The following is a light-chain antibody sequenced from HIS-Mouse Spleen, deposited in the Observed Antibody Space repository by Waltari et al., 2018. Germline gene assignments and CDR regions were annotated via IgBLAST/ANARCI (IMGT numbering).Light chain of an antibody. V-gene: IGLV1-44*01. CDR2: SNN. CDR1: SSNIGVNT. Sequence: QSVLTQPPPASGTPGQRVTISCSGSSSNIGVNTVNWYQQPPGTAPKLLTYSNNQRPSGVPDRFSGSKSGTSASLAISGLQSEDEADYYCAAWDDSLNGYVFGTGTKVTVL. CDR3: AAWDDSLNGYV. J-gene: IGLJ1*01.